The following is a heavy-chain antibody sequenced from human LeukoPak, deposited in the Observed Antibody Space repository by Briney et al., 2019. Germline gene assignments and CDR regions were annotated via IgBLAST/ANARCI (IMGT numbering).Heavy chain of an antibody. D-gene: IGHD4-11*01. CDR1: GFAFSSFA. J-gene: IGHJ4*02. CDR3: SKGRGSTLTNIDF. CDR2: VSDSGVNT. V-gene: IGHV3-23*01. Sequence: GGSPRLSCAASGFAFSSFAMTWVRQSPGKGLEWVSSVSDSGVNTYYAGSVRGRFTVSRDNFKNILYLQMNSLTVEDTAFYYCSKGRGSTLTNIDFWGQGALVTVSS.